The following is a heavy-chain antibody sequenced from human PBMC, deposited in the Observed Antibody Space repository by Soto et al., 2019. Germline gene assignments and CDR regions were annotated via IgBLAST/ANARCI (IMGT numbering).Heavy chain of an antibody. CDR1: GGSISGTNW. Sequence: QVQLQQSGPRLVKPSGPLSLTCYVSGGSISGTNWWSWVRQPPGKGLEWIGEVYHNGNTNYNPSLWNRVNISVHKSNIAFSLNLRAVTAAHTPVYYCATLPPRYYVTLLTIPTWGQGILVTVS. CDR2: VYHNGNT. D-gene: IGHD2-21*01. J-gene: IGHJ4*02. V-gene: IGHV4-4*02. CDR3: ATLPPRYYVTLLTIPT.